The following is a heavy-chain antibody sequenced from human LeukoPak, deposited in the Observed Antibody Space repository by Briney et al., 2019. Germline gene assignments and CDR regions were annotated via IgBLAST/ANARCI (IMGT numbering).Heavy chain of an antibody. D-gene: IGHD2-2*01. CDR2: ISAYNGNT. Sequence: ASVKVSCKASGYTFTSYGISWVRQAPGQGLEWMGWISAYNGNTNYAQKFQGRVTMTRDTSISTVYMELNRLTSDDTAIYYCARASGYCTKTSCPDMDSWGQGTLVTVSS. J-gene: IGHJ4*02. CDR1: GYTFTSYG. CDR3: ARASGYCTKTSCPDMDS. V-gene: IGHV1-18*01.